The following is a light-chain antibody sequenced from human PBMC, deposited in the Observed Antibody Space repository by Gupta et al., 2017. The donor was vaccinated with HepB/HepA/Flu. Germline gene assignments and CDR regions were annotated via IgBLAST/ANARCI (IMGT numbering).Light chain of an antibody. J-gene: IGLJ3*02. CDR1: ALPKQY. Sequence: SYELTQPPSVSVSPGQTARIPCSGDALPKQYAYWYQQKPGQAPVLVIYKDSGRPSGIPERFSGSSSGTTVTLTISGVQAEDEADYYCQSADSSGTYQVFGGGTKLTVL. CDR2: KDS. V-gene: IGLV3-25*03. CDR3: QSADSSGTYQV.